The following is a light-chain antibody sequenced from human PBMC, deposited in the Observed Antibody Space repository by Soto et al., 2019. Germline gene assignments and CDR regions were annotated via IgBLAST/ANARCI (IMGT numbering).Light chain of an antibody. CDR3: VLYGGSGIWV. CDR2: STN. CDR1: SGSVSTSNY. J-gene: IGLJ3*02. Sequence: QTVVTQEPSFSVSPGGTVTLTCGLSSGSVSTSNYPSWYQQTPGQAPRTLIHSTNTRSSGVPDRFSGSILGNKAALTITGAQADDECDYYCVLYGGSGIWVFGGGTKLTVL. V-gene: IGLV8-61*01.